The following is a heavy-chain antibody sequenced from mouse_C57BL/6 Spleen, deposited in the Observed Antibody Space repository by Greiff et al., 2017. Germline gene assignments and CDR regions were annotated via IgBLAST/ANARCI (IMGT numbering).Heavy chain of an antibody. CDR1: GYAFSSYW. CDR3: ARRRGTMVTLDAMDY. Sequence: VQLQQSGAELVKPGASVKISCKASGYAFSSYWMNWVKQRPGTGLEWIGQIYPGDGDTNYNGKFKGKATLTADKSSSTAYMQRSSLTSEDSAVYFCARRRGTMVTLDAMDYWGQGTSVTVAS. J-gene: IGHJ4*01. D-gene: IGHD2-2*01. V-gene: IGHV1-80*01. CDR2: IYPGDGDT.